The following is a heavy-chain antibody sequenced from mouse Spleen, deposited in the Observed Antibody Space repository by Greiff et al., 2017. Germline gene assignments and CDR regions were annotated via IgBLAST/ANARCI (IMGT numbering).Heavy chain of an antibody. Sequence: EVQLVESGGGLVKPGGSLKLSCAASGFTFSDYGMHWVRQAPEKGLEWVAYISSGSSTIYYADTVKGRFTISRDNAKNTLFLQMTSLRSEDTAMYYCARSLRSAWFAYWGQGTLVTVSA. D-gene: IGHD1-1*01. CDR3: ARSLRSAWFAY. J-gene: IGHJ3*01. CDR2: ISSGSSTI. CDR1: GFTFSDYG. V-gene: IGHV5-17*01.